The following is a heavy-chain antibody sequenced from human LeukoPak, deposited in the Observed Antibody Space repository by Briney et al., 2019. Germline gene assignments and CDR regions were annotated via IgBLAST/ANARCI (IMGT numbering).Heavy chain of an antibody. CDR2: ISYDGSNK. Sequence: PGRSLRLSCAASGFTFSSYAMHWVRQAPCKGLEWVAVISYDGSNKYYADSVKGRFTISRDNAKNSLYLQMNSLRAEDTAVYYCAREGRGPRDAFDIWGQGTMVTVSS. V-gene: IGHV3-30-3*01. CDR1: GFTFSSYA. D-gene: IGHD3-10*01. CDR3: AREGRGPRDAFDI. J-gene: IGHJ3*02.